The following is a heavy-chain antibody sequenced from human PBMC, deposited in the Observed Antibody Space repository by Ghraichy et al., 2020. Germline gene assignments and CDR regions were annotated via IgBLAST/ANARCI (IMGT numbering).Heavy chain of an antibody. J-gene: IGHJ3*01. Sequence: SETLSLTCSVSGGSLNTQYWSWIRQPPGKGLDYIGYIYHDGSTTYNPSLKGRVTISIDTSNNQFSLRLNSVTAADTAEYYCARGGCSDRTCRWLANDPCDCWGQGTMVTVSS. D-gene: IGHD5-12*01. CDR3: ARGGCSDRTCRWLANDPCDC. CDR2: IYHDGST. CDR1: GGSLNTQY. V-gene: IGHV4-59*11.